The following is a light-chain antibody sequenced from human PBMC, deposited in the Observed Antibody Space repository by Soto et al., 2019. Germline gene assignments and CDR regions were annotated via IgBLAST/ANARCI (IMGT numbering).Light chain of an antibody. Sequence: EIVLTQSPGTLSLSPGERATLSCRASQSVSSSYLAWHQQKPGQPPRLLIYGASSRATGIPDRFSGSGSGTDFNFTISRLEPEDFAVYYCQQYGSSAITFGQGTRLEIK. J-gene: IGKJ5*01. CDR2: GAS. CDR3: QQYGSSAIT. CDR1: QSVSSSY. V-gene: IGKV3-20*01.